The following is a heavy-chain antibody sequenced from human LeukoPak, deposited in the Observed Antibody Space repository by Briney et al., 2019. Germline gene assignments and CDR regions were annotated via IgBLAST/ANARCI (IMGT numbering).Heavy chain of an antibody. CDR2: IKQDGGVE. J-gene: IGHJ4*02. Sequence: GGSLRLSCAVSGFTITNYWMSWVRHAPGKGLEWVTSIKQDGGVEFYVDSVKGRFTISRDSAKNSLYLQMNSLRDEDTAVYYCVKDPLDYWGQGTLVTVSS. V-gene: IGHV3-7*04. CDR1: GFTITNYW. CDR3: VKDPLDY.